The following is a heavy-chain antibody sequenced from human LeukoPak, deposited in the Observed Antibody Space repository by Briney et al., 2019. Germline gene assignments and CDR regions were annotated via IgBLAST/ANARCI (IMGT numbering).Heavy chain of an antibody. Sequence: SETLSLTCTVSGGSISSYYWSWIRQPPGKGLEWIGYIYYSGSTNYNPSLKSRVTISVDTSKNQFSLKLSSVTAADTAVYYCARDSLLLWFGELSAAFDPWGQGTLVTVSS. CDR2: IYYSGST. J-gene: IGHJ5*02. CDR1: GGSISSYY. CDR3: ARDSLLLWFGELSAAFDP. V-gene: IGHV4-59*01. D-gene: IGHD3-10*01.